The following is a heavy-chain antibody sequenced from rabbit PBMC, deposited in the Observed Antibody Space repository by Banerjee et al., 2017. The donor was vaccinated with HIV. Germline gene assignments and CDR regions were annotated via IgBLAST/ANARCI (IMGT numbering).Heavy chain of an antibody. D-gene: IGHD4-2*01. Sequence: QSLEESGGGLVKPGASLTLTCKASGFSFNSGYDMCWVRQAPGKGLEWIACIYAGSSGSTYSATWAKGRFSISKTSSTTVTLQMTSLTAADRAAYFCARGGYGGHIYSMGLWGQGTLVTVS. CDR1: GFSFNSGYD. J-gene: IGHJ6*01. CDR3: ARGGYGGHIYSMGL. V-gene: IGHV1S40*01. CDR2: IYAGSSGST.